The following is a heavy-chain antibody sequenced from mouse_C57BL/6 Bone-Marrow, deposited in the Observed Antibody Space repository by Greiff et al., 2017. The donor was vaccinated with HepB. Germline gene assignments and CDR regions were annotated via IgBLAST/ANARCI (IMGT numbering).Heavy chain of an antibody. Sequence: EVQLQQSGPELVKPGASVKMSCKASGYTFTDYNMHWVKQSHGKSLEWIGYINPNNGGTSYNQKFKGKATLTVNKSSSTAYMELRSLTSEDSAVYYCARGCYGSSYGFAYWGQGTLVTVSA. CDR1: GYTFTDYN. D-gene: IGHD1-1*01. V-gene: IGHV1-22*01. CDR2: INPNNGGT. J-gene: IGHJ3*01. CDR3: ARGCYGSSYGFAY.